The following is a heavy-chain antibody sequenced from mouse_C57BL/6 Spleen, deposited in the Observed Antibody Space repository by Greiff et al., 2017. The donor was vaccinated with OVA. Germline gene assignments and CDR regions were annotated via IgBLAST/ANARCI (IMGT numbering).Heavy chain of an antibody. J-gene: IGHJ3*01. D-gene: IGHD2-5*01. CDR2: IYPSDSET. Sequence: VQLQQPGAELVRPGSSVKLSCKASGYTFTSYWMDWVKQRPGQGLEWIGNIYPSDSETHYNQKFKDKATLTVDKSSSTAYMQLSSLTSEDSAVYYCAREYYSNYGWFAYWGQGTLVTVSA. CDR3: AREYYSNYGWFAY. CDR1: GYTFTSYW. V-gene: IGHV1-61*01.